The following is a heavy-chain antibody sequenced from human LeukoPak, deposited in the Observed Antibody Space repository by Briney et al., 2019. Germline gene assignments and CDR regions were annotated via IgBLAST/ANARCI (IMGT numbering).Heavy chain of an antibody. J-gene: IGHJ4*02. CDR3: ARDLAYSRLDY. V-gene: IGHV3-7*01. CDR1: GLTFSSSW. CDR2: INPDGNKK. Sequence: RGSLRPSCAVSGLTFSSSWMDWVRQAPGKGLEWVASINPDGNKKYSADSVKGRFTISRDNAENSLYLQMNSLRVEDTAFYYCARDLAYSRLDYWGQGMLVTVSS. D-gene: IGHD5-18*01.